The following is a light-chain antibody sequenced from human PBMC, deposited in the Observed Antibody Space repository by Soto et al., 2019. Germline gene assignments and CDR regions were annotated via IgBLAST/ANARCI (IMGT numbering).Light chain of an antibody. J-gene: IGKJ4*01. Sequence: DIQMTQSPSSLSASVGDRVTITCRASQGISDYLAWYQQKPGKVPKLLIYAASTLQSGVPSRFSGSGSGTDFTLTISSRQPQDVATYYCKKYNSAPLTFGQGTKVEIK. CDR3: KKYNSAPLT. CDR2: AAS. CDR1: QGISDY. V-gene: IGKV1-27*01.